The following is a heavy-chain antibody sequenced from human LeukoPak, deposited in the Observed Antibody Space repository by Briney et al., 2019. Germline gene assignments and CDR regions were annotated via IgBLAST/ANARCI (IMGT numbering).Heavy chain of an antibody. CDR2: ISYDGSNK. Sequence: GGSLRLSCAASGFTFSNYAMIWVRQAPGKGLEWVAVISYDGSNKYYADSVKGRFTISRDNSKNTLYLQMNSLRAEDTAVYYCAKGDHIVVVVAATPVCGMDVWGQGTTVTVSS. V-gene: IGHV3-30*18. J-gene: IGHJ6*02. CDR1: GFTFSNYA. D-gene: IGHD2-15*01. CDR3: AKGDHIVVVVAATPVCGMDV.